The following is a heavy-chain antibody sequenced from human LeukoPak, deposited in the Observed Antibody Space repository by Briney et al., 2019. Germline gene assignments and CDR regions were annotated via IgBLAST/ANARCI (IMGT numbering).Heavy chain of an antibody. J-gene: IGHJ4*02. CDR3: ARVTAYCGGDCSRYFDY. V-gene: IGHV4-31*03. CDR2: IYYSGST. D-gene: IGHD2-21*02. Sequence: SETLSLTCTVSGGSISSGGYYWSWIRQHPGKGLEWIGYIYYSGSTYYNPSLKSRVTISVDTSKNQFSLKLSSVTAADTAVYYCARVTAYCGGDCSRYFDYWGQGTLVTVSS. CDR1: GGSISSGGYY.